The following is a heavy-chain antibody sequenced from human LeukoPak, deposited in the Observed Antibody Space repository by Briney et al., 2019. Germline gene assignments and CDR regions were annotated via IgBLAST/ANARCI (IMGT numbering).Heavy chain of an antibody. V-gene: IGHV3-21*01. J-gene: IGHJ3*02. CDR1: GFTFSSYS. Sequence: TGGSLRLSCAASGFTFSSYSMNWVRQAPGKGLEWVSSISSSSSYIYYADSVKGRFTISRDNAKNSLYLQMNSLRAEDTAVYYCARVVTMIVVVTNDALDIWGQGTMVTVSS. CDR3: ARVVTMIVVVTNDALDI. CDR2: ISSSSSYI. D-gene: IGHD3-22*01.